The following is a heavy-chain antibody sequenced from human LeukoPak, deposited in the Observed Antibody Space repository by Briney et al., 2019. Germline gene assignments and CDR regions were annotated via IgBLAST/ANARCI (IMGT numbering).Heavy chain of an antibody. V-gene: IGHV1-69*13. Sequence: SVKVSCKASGYTFTSYGISWVRQAPGQGLEWTGGIIPIFGTANYAQKFQGRVTITADESTSTAYMELSSLRSEDTAVYYCARDPFQNPRGFPGWGQGTLVTVSS. D-gene: IGHD5-12*01. J-gene: IGHJ4*02. CDR1: GYTFTSYG. CDR2: IIPIFGTA. CDR3: ARDPFQNPRGFPG.